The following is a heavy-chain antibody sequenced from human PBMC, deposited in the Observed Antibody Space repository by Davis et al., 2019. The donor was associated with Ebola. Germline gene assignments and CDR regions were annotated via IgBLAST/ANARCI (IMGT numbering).Heavy chain of an antibody. CDR1: GGTFSSYA. V-gene: IGHV1-69*04. Sequence: SVKVSCKASGGTFSSYAISWVRQAPGQGLEWMGRIIPILGIANYAQKFQGRVTMTTDTSTSTAYMELRSLRSDDTAVYYCARSIAARPPDYWGQGTLVTVSS. CDR3: ARSIAARPPDY. D-gene: IGHD6-6*01. CDR2: IIPILGIA. J-gene: IGHJ4*02.